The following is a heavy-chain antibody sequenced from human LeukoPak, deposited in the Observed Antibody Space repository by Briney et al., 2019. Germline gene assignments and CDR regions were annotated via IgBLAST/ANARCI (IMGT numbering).Heavy chain of an antibody. CDR1: GYTFTGYY. CDR3: ARDLIPGTTKSGGAFDI. Sequence: ASVKVSCKASGYTFTGYYMHWVRQAPGQGLEWMGWINPNSGGTNYAQKFQGRVTMTRDTSISTAYMELSRLRSDDTAVYYCARDLIPGTTKSGGAFDIWGQGTMVTVSS. V-gene: IGHV1-2*02. J-gene: IGHJ3*02. CDR2: INPNSGGT. D-gene: IGHD1-1*01.